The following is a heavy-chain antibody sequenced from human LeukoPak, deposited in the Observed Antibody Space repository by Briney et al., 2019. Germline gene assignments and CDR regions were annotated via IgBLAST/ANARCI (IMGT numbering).Heavy chain of an antibody. V-gene: IGHV1-2*02. J-gene: IGHJ4*02. CDR1: GCTFTGYY. D-gene: IGHD7-27*01. CDR2: INPNSGGT. CDR3: AREMRLGKLSKLDY. Sequence: GASVKVSCKASGCTFTGYYMHWVRQAPGQGLEWMGWINPNSGGTNYAQKFQGRVTMTRDTSISTAYMELSRLRSDDTAVYYCAREMRLGKLSKLDYWGQGTLVTVSS.